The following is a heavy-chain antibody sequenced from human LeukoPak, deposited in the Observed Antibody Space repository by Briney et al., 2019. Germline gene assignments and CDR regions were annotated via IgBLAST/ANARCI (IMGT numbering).Heavy chain of an antibody. J-gene: IGHJ5*02. CDR1: GGSISGYY. CDR2: TSYSGGT. CDR3: TYSTGTSISRRFGFDP. V-gene: IGHV4-59*01. D-gene: IGHD4-11*01. Sequence: SETLSLTSSVSGGSISGYYWNWMPQPPGKGLEWGRYTSYSGGTNYNPSLKSRATTSVDTTKNQFSLKRSSITPAETAAYCCTYSTGTSISRRFGFDPWGQGTLVTVSS.